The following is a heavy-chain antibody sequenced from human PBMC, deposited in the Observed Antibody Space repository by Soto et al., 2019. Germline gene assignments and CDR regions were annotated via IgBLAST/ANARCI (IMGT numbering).Heavy chain of an antibody. CDR2: TYYRSKWYN. CDR1: GDSVSSNSAA. Sequence: SETLSLTCAISGDSVSSNSAAWNWIRQSPSRGLEWLGRTYYRSKWYNDYAVSVKSRITINPDTSKNQFSLQLNSVTPEDTAVYYCARGEGQRIVYYYGMDVWGQGTTVTVSS. CDR3: ARGEGQRIVYYYGMDV. D-gene: IGHD2-21*01. V-gene: IGHV6-1*01. J-gene: IGHJ6*02.